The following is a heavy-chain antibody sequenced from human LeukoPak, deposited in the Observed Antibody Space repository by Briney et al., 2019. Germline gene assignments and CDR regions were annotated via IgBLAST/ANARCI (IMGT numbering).Heavy chain of an antibody. V-gene: IGHV3-30*02. CDR1: GFTFSSYG. Sequence: GGSLRLSCAASGFTFSSYGMHWVRQAPGKGLEWVAFIRYDGSNKYYADSVKGRFTISRDNSKNTLYLQMNSLRAEDTAVYYCAKRGDSSGYAFDYWGQGTLVTVSS. D-gene: IGHD3-22*01. CDR2: IRYDGSNK. J-gene: IGHJ4*02. CDR3: AKRGDSSGYAFDY.